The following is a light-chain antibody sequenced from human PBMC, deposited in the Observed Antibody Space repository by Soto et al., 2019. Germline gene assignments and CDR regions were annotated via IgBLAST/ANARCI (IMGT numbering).Light chain of an antibody. CDR3: CSYAGSYTVV. Sequence: QSALTQPRSVSGSPGQSVTISCTGTSSDVGGYNYVSWYQQHPGKAPKLMLYDVSKRPSGVPDRFSGSKSGNTASLTISGLQAEDDADYYCCSYAGSYTVVFGGGTKLTV. V-gene: IGLV2-11*01. J-gene: IGLJ2*01. CDR1: SSDVGGYNY. CDR2: DVS.